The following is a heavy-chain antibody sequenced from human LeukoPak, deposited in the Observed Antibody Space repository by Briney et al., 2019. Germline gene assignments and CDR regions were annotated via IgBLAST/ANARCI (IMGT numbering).Heavy chain of an antibody. Sequence: GGSLRLSCAASGFTFSSYGMHWVRQAPGKGLEWVAGLSYDGINKYHADSVKGRFTISRDNSKNTLYLQMNSLRADDTAVYYCARDPRSYSFESSGYYFGDYWGQGTLVTVSS. CDR1: GFTFSSYG. D-gene: IGHD3-22*01. J-gene: IGHJ4*02. CDR3: ARDPRSYSFESSGYYFGDY. CDR2: LSYDGINK. V-gene: IGHV3-30*03.